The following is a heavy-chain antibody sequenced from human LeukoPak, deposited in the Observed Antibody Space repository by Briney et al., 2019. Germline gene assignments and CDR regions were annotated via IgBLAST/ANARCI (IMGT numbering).Heavy chain of an antibody. V-gene: IGHV3-21*01. D-gene: IGHD6-6*01. CDR2: ISSSSSYI. CDR1: GFTFSSYS. J-gene: IGHJ4*02. Sequence: TGGSLRLSCAASGFTFSSYSMNWVRQAPGKGLEWVSSISSSSSYIYYADSVKGRFTISRDNAKNSLYLQMNSLRAEDTAVYYCARLDGSSVDFDYWGQGTLVTVSS. CDR3: ARLDGSSVDFDY.